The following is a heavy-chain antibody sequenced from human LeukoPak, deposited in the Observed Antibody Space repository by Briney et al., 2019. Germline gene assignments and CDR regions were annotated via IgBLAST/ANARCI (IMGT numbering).Heavy chain of an antibody. CDR2: ITNIGGGT. V-gene: IGHV3-23*01. CDR3: AKFFRNSGWFFDY. CDR1: GLTFRTYA. Sequence: GGSLRLSCAASGLTFRTYAMTWVRQPPGKGLKGVSAITNIGGGTFYEDPVKGRFTISRDNSKNTLYLQMNGLRDEDTAVYYCAKFFRNSGWFFDYWDQGTLVTVSS. D-gene: IGHD6-19*01. J-gene: IGHJ4*02.